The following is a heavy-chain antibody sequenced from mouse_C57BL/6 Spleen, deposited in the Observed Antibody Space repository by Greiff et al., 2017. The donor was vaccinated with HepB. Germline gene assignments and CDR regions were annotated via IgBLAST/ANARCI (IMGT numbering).Heavy chain of an antibody. CDR1: GFTFSDYG. CDR3: ARYYYGEAMDY. D-gene: IGHD1-1*01. CDR2: ISSGSSTI. Sequence: EVMLVESGGGLVKPGGSLKLSCAASGFTFSDYGMHWVRQAPEKGLEWVAYISSGSSTIYYADTVKGRFTISRDNAKNTLFLQMTSLRSEDTAMYYCARYYYGEAMDYWGQGTSVTVSS. V-gene: IGHV5-17*01. J-gene: IGHJ4*01.